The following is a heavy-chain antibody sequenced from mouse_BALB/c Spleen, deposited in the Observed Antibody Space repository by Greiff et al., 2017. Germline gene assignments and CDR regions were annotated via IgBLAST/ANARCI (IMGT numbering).Heavy chain of an antibody. J-gene: IGHJ1*01. CDR2: INPSTGYT. CDR3: ARSELGWYFDV. V-gene: IGHV1-7*01. CDR1: GYTFTSYW. Sequence: LEESGAELAKPGASVKMSCKASGYTFTSYWMHWVKQRPGQGLEWIGYINPSTGYTEYNQKFKDKATLTADKSSSTAYMQLSSLTSEDSAVYYCARSELGWYFDVWGAGTTVTVSS. D-gene: IGHD4-1*01.